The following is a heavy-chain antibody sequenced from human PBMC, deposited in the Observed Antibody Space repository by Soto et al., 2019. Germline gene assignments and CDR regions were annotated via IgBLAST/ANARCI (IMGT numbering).Heavy chain of an antibody. J-gene: IGHJ4*02. D-gene: IGHD3-10*01. CDR1: GFTFSSYA. CDR3: AKVTGYYGSGSYCIDY. Sequence: EVQLLESGGGLVQPGGSLRLSCAASGFTFSSYAMSWVRQAPGKGLEWVSALSGSGGAAHYADSVKGRLTISRDTSKNTLYLLMNSLRAEDTAVYYCAKVTGYYGSGSYCIDYWGQGTLVTVSS. CDR2: LSGSGGAA. V-gene: IGHV3-23*01.